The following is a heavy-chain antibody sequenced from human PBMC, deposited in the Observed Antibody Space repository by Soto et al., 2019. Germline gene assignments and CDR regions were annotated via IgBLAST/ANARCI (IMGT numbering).Heavy chain of an antibody. CDR3: ARDPPLPLPDIVLVVYAMFDY. D-gene: IGHD2-8*01. V-gene: IGHV1-18*01. Sequence: GASVKVSCKASGYTFTSYGISWVRLAPGQGLEWIGWISAYNGNTNYAQKLQGRVTMTTDTSTSTAYMELRSLRSDDTAVYYCARDPPLPLPDIVLVVYAMFDYWGQGTLVTVSS. J-gene: IGHJ4*02. CDR1: GYTFTSYG. CDR2: ISAYNGNT.